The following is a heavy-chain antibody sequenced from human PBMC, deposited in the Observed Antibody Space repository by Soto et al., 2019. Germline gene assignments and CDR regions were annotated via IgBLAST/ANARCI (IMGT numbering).Heavy chain of an antibody. Sequence: EMQLVESGGGLVAPGGSLRLSCVASGFTLTTYTMNWVRQAPGTGLEWVSSINGRSNYKYYSDSVKGRFTVSRDNAQNSLFLQMSRLGPEDTAVYYCVRADGVVGASSAFDSWGQGTLVTVSS. J-gene: IGHJ4*02. CDR1: GFTLTTYT. CDR2: INGRSNYK. CDR3: VRADGVVGASSAFDS. V-gene: IGHV3-21*02. D-gene: IGHD1-26*01.